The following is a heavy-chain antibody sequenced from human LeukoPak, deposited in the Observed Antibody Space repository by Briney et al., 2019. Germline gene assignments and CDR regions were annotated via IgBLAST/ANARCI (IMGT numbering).Heavy chain of an antibody. CDR3: ARDCSSTRCQGPVFDN. D-gene: IGHD2-2*01. J-gene: IGHJ4*02. Sequence: ASVKVSCKASGYTFTSNYMHWVRQAPGQGLEWMGIIHPSGGNTNYAQKFQGRVAMTRNTSTSTVYMELSSLRSEDTAIYYCARDCSSTRCQGPVFDNWGQGTLVTVSS. CDR1: GYTFTSNY. V-gene: IGHV1-46*01. CDR2: IHPSGGNT.